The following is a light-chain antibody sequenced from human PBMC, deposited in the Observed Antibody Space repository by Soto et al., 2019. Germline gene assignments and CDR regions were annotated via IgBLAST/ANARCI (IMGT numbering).Light chain of an antibody. CDR3: QQYVSSVT. J-gene: IGKJ1*01. CDR2: GAS. Sequence: EIVLTQSQGSLSLYPGERATLSCRASQSVDSSFFAWDQQKPGQAPTLLIYGASNRATGIPDRFSGSGSGTDFTLTISRLEPEDSAVYYCQQYVSSVTFGQGTKVEIK. V-gene: IGKV3-20*01. CDR1: QSVDSSF.